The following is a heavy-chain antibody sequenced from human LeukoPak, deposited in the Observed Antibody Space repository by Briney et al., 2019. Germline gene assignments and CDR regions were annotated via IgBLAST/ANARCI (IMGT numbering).Heavy chain of an antibody. V-gene: IGHV3-7*01. CDR2: IKQDGSET. Sequence: GGSLRLSCAASGFTFSSSCMSWVRQAPGRGLEWVAYIKQDGSETDYVDSMKGRFTISRDKAKSALYLQMSSLRTEDTAVYYCARWRNQFASSGYYFSLCGRGTLTTVS. J-gene: IGHJ4*02. D-gene: IGHD3-22*01. CDR1: GFTFSSSC. CDR3: ARWRNQFASSGYYFSL.